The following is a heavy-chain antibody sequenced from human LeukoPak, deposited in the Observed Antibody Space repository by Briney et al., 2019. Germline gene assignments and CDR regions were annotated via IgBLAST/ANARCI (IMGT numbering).Heavy chain of an antibody. CDR1: GYTFSSLS. CDR3: ARDEGYCSGGSCYSEKYFDY. J-gene: IGHJ4*02. CDR2: VSAYNGNT. Sequence: GASVKVSCKASGYTFSSLSISWVRQAPGQGLEWMGWVSAYNGNTNYEQKLQGRVNMTTDTSTRTAYMELRSLRSDDTAVYYCARDEGYCSGGSCYSEKYFDYWGQGTLVTVSS. D-gene: IGHD2-15*01. V-gene: IGHV1-18*01.